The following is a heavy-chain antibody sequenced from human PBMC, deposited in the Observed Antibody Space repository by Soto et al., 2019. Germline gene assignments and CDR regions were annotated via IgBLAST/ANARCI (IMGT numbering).Heavy chain of an antibody. D-gene: IGHD3-16*02. Sequence: QVQLVESGGGVVQPGRSLRLSCAASGFTFSSYGMHWVRQAPGKGLEWVAVIWYDGSNKYYADSVKGRFTISRDNSKNTXYXXMNSLRAEDTAVYYCARDDDYVWGSYRYPYWYFDLWGRGTLVTVSS. CDR2: IWYDGSNK. CDR1: GFTFSSYG. CDR3: ARDDDYVWGSYRYPYWYFDL. V-gene: IGHV3-33*01. J-gene: IGHJ2*01.